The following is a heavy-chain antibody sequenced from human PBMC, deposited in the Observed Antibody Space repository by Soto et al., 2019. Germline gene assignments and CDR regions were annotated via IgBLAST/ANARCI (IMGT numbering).Heavy chain of an antibody. V-gene: IGHV3-9*01. J-gene: IGHJ6*02. CDR3: AKDSGYSGYDGYGMDV. CDR2: ISWNSGSI. CDR1: GFTFDDYA. Sequence: EVQLVESGGTLVQPGRSLRLSCAASGFTFDDYAMHWVRQAPGKGLEWVSGISWNSGSIGYVDSVKGRFTISRDNAKNSLYLQMNSRRAEDTALYYCAKDSGYSGYDGYGMDVWGQGTTVTVSS. D-gene: IGHD5-12*01.